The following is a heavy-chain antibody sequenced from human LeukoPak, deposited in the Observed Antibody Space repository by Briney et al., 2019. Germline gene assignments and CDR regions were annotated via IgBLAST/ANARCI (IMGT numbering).Heavy chain of an antibody. V-gene: IGHV4-59*04. CDR1: GGSISSYY. Sequence: SETLSLTCTVSGGSISSYYWSWIRQPPGKGLEWIGSIYHSGSTYYNPSLKSRVTISVDTSKNQFSLKLSSVTAADTAVYYCAGRQSTFDYWGQGTLVTVSS. CDR2: IYHSGST. D-gene: IGHD2-2*01. CDR3: AGRQSTFDY. J-gene: IGHJ4*02.